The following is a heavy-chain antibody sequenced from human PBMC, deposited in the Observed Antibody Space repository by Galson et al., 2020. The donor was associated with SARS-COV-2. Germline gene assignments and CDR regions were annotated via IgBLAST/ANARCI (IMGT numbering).Heavy chain of an antibody. CDR1: GFSFSSHW. CDR2: INSDGSDT. CDR3: ARTLLEGGVRTIDY. J-gene: IGHJ4*02. V-gene: IGHV3-74*01. Sequence: GGSLRLSCAASGFSFSSHWMHWVRQPPGKGLEWVSRINSDGSDTTYADSVKGRFTISRDNAKNTLYLQMNSLRAEDTAVYYCARTLLEGGVRTIDYWGQGTLVTVSS. D-gene: IGHD2-8*02.